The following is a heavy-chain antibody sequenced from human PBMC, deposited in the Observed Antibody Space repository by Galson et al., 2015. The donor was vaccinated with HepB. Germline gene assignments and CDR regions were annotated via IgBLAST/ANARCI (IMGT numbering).Heavy chain of an antibody. J-gene: IGHJ4*02. CDR2: INPSGGST. CDR1: GYTFTSYY. D-gene: IGHD3-16*02. V-gene: IGHV1-46*01. CDR3: ARGPMGYYDYVWGSYRYGHFDY. Sequence: SVKVSCKASGYTFTSYYMHWVRQAPGQGLEWMGIINPSGGSTSYAQKFQGRVTMTRDTSTSTVYMELSSLRSEDTAVYYCARGPMGYYDYVWGSYRYGHFDYWGQGTLVTVSS.